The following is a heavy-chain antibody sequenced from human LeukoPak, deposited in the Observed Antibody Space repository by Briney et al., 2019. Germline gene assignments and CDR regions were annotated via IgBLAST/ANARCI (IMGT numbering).Heavy chain of an antibody. D-gene: IGHD3-10*01. CDR1: GFTFSSYA. J-gene: IGHJ4*02. Sequence: GRSLRLSCAASGFTFSSYAMHWVRQAPGKGLEWVAVISYDGSNKYYADSVKGRFTISRDNSKNTLYLQMNSLRAEDTAVYYCAKDRNYYGSGSYYNVDYWGQGTLVTVSS. V-gene: IGHV3-30-3*01. CDR3: AKDRNYYGSGSYYNVDY. CDR2: ISYDGSNK.